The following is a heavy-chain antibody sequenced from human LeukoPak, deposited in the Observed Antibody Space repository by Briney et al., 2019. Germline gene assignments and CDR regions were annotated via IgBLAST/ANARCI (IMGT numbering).Heavy chain of an antibody. CDR3: ARETIYSDKVIDH. D-gene: IGHD4-17*01. J-gene: IGHJ4*02. CDR2: ISISNNSI. V-gene: IGHV3-48*01. Sequence: GGSLRLXCAASGFAFSYYSFNWVRQAPGKGLEWIAYISISNNSIYYADSVKGRFTISRDNAKNSLYLQMNSLRVEDTAVYYCARETIYSDKVIDHWGQGTPVTVSS. CDR1: GFAFSYYS.